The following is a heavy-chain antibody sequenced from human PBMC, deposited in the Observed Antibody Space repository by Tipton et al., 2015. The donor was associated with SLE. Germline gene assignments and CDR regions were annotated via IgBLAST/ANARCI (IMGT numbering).Heavy chain of an antibody. Sequence: TLSLTCAVYGGSFSDYYWSWVRQPPGKGLEWIGESNRSGSTNYNPSLKSRVSMSVDTSKNQFSLKLSSVTAADTAVYYCARRPYDFWSGYPSAYFHHWGQGTLVTVSS. V-gene: IGHV4-34*01. CDR2: SNRSGST. D-gene: IGHD3-3*01. J-gene: IGHJ1*01. CDR3: ARRPYDFWSGYPSAYFHH. CDR1: GGSFSDYY.